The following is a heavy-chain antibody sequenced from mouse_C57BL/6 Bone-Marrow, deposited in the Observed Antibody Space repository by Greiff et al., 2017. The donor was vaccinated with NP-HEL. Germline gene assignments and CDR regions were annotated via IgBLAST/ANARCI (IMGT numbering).Heavy chain of an antibody. CDR3: ARPREGYYGSSFAY. CDR1: GYTFTSYG. J-gene: IGHJ3*01. Sequence: QVQLKQSGAELARPGASVKLSCKASGYTFTSYGISWVKQRTGQGLEWIGEIYPRSGNTYYNEKFKGKATLTADKSSSTAYMELRSLTSEDSAVYFCARPREGYYGSSFAYWGQGTLVTVSA. D-gene: IGHD1-1*01. V-gene: IGHV1-81*01. CDR2: IYPRSGNT.